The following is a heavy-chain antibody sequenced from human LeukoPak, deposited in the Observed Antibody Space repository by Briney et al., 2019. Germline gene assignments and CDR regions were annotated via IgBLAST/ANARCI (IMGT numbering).Heavy chain of an antibody. V-gene: IGHV3-11*01. CDR2: ISSSGSTI. J-gene: IGHJ5*02. CDR3: ARDVAYSSGWCDWFDP. D-gene: IGHD6-19*01. Sequence: LSLTCTVSGGSISSYYWSWIRQAPGKGLEWVSYISSSGSTIYYADSVKGRFTISRDNAKNSLYLQMNSLRAEDTAVYYCARDVAYSSGWCDWFDPWGQGTLVTVSS. CDR1: GGSISSYY.